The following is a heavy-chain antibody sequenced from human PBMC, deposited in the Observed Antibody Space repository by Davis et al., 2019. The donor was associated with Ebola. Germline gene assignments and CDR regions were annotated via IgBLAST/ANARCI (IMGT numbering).Heavy chain of an antibody. CDR2: IYYSGST. CDR3: ARGREDYYDSSGYYFDY. CDR1: GGSISSYY. J-gene: IGHJ4*02. Sequence: MPSETLSLTCTVSGGSISSYYWSWIRQPPGKGLEWTGYIYYSGSTNYNPSLKSRVTISVDTSKNQFSLKLSSVTAADTAVYYCARGREDYYDSSGYYFDYWGQGTLVTVSS. D-gene: IGHD3-22*01. V-gene: IGHV4-59*12.